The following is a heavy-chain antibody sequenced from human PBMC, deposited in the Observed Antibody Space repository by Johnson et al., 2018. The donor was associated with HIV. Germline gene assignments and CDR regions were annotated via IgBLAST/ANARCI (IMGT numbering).Heavy chain of an antibody. CDR1: GFTFDDYA. D-gene: IGHD4-11*01. CDR2: ISWNSGSI. J-gene: IGHJ3*02. CDR3: AKDTYSHRLTVTESGFDI. Sequence: VQLVESGGGLVQPGRSLRLSCAASGFTFDDYAMHWVRQAPGKGLEWVSGISWNSGSIAYADSVQGRFTISRDNAKNSLYVQMNSLRAEDTAVYYCAKDTYSHRLTVTESGFDIWGQGTMVTVSS. V-gene: IGHV3-9*01.